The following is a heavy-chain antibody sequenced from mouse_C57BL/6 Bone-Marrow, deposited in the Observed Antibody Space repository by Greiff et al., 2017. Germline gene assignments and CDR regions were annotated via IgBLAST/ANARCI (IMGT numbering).Heavy chain of an antibody. D-gene: IGHD1-1*01. CDR1: GYTFTSYW. CDR3: ARGGSSYYFDY. CDR2: IHPNSGST. Sequence: VQLQQSGAELVKPGASVKLSCKASGYTFTSYWMHWVKQRPGQGLEWIGMIHPNSGSTNYHEKFKSKATLTVDKSSSTAYMQLSSLTSEDSAVYYCARGGSSYYFDYWGQGTTLTVSS. J-gene: IGHJ2*01. V-gene: IGHV1-64*01.